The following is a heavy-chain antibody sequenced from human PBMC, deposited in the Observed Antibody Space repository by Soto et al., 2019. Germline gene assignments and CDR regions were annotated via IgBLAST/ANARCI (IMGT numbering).Heavy chain of an antibody. CDR2: IIPIFGTA. CDR1: GGTFSSYA. Sequence: GPPVKVSCKASGGTFSSYAISWVRQAPGQGLEWMGGIIPIFGTANYAQKFQGRVTITADESTSTAYMELSSLRSEDTAVYYCASDLGYCSGGSCYVWFDPWGQGTLATVSS. V-gene: IGHV1-69*13. J-gene: IGHJ5*02. CDR3: ASDLGYCSGGSCYVWFDP. D-gene: IGHD2-15*01.